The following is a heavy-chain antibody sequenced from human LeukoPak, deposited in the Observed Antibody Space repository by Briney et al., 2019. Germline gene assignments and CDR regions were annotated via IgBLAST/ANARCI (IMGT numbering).Heavy chain of an antibody. D-gene: IGHD1-26*01. J-gene: IGHJ4*02. V-gene: IGHV1-2*02. CDR3: ARGIEGATSFDY. Sequence: ASVKVSCKASGYTFTGYYMHWVRQAPGQGLEWMGWINPNSGGTNYAQKFQGRVTMTRDTSISTAYMELSRLRSDDTAVYYCARGIEGATSFDYWGQETLVTVSS. CDR2: INPNSGGT. CDR1: GYTFTGYY.